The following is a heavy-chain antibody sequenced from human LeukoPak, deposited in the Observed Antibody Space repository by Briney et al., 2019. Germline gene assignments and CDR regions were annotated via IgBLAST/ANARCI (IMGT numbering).Heavy chain of an antibody. CDR1: GGSISSSGYC. J-gene: IGHJ5*02. CDR3: ARHEYSGSYYGLSWFDP. V-gene: IGHV4-39*01. CDR2: IYYSGST. Sequence: SETLSLTCTVSGGSISSSGYCWGWIRQPPGKGLEWIASIYYSGSTYYNPSLKSRVTISVDTSKNQLSLKLSPLTAADTAVYYCARHEYSGSYYGLSWFDPWGQGTLVTVSS. D-gene: IGHD1-26*01.